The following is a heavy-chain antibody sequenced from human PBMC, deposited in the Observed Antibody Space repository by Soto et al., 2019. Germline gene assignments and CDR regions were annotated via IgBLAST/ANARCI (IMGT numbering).Heavy chain of an antibody. CDR3: ARGDCSGGSCYGIDP. CDR2: IGNTLDTI. V-gene: IGHV3-48*02. Sequence: EVQLVESGGGLVQPGGSLRLSCAASGFTFSGHTMNWVRQAPGKGLEWVAYIGNTLDTIYYADSVKGRFIISRDDAMKSVFLHMSSLRDDDTAVYYCARGDCSGGSCYGIDPWGQGTLVTVSS. CDR1: GFTFSGHT. D-gene: IGHD2-15*01. J-gene: IGHJ5*02.